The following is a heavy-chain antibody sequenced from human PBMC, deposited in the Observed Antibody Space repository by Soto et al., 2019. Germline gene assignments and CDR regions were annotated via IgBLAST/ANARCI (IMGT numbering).Heavy chain of an antibody. V-gene: IGHV3-23*01. Sequence: EVQLLESGGGLVQPGGSLRLSCAASGFTFNTFEMSWVRQAPGRGLEWVSFISDDGTRTYYADAVKGRFTISRDNSNYKLYLQMNSLTVEDTAVYACVKGGWLDFWGQGTLVTVSS. CDR3: VKGGWLDF. D-gene: IGHD3-16*01. CDR1: GFTFNTFE. CDR2: ISDDGTRT. J-gene: IGHJ5*01.